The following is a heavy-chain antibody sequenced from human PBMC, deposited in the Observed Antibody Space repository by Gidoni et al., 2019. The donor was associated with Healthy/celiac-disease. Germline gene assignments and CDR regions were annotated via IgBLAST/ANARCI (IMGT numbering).Heavy chain of an antibody. CDR1: GYTCTSYG. V-gene: IGHV1-18*01. Sequence: QVQLVQSGAEVKKPGASVKVSCKASGYTCTSYGISWVRQAPGQGLEWMGWISAYNGNTNYAQKLQGRVTMTTDTSTSTAYMELRSLRSDDTAVYYCAITPITMIGGDGDAFDIWGQGTMVTVSS. CDR2: ISAYNGNT. CDR3: AITPITMIGGDGDAFDI. D-gene: IGHD3-22*01. J-gene: IGHJ3*02.